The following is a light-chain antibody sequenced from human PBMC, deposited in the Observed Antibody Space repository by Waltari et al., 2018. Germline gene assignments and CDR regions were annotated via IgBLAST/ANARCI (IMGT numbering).Light chain of an antibody. V-gene: IGKV3-20*01. Sequence: EIVLTQSPGTASLSPGERVTLSCRASQTVGSSSFAWYQQKPGHAPRLVLYRASRRATGIPDRFSGSGSGTDFSLTISRLEPEDFAVYYCQQHGTLPATFGQGTKVEIK. J-gene: IGKJ1*01. CDR3: QQHGTLPAT. CDR2: RAS. CDR1: QTVGSSS.